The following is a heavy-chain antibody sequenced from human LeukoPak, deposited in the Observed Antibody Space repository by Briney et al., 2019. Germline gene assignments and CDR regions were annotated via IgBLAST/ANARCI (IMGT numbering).Heavy chain of an antibody. Sequence: GRSLRLSCAASGFTFSSYAMHWVRQAPGKGLEWVAVISYDGSNKYYADSVKGRFTISRDNSKNTLYLQMNSLGAEDTAVYYCARDYGVIWGQGTMVTVSS. CDR1: GFTFSSYA. V-gene: IGHV3-30*04. D-gene: IGHD4-17*01. J-gene: IGHJ3*02. CDR2: ISYDGSNK. CDR3: ARDYGVI.